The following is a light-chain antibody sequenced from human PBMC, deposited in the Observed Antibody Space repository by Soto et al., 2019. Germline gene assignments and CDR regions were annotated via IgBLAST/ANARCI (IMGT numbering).Light chain of an antibody. V-gene: IGKV3-11*01. CDR2: EAS. CDR1: QSVSNY. Sequence: EIVLTQSPATLSLSPGERATLSCRASQSVSNYLAWYQQKPGQAPRLLIYEASNRASGIPARFSGSGSGTDFTLTISSLEPEDFEVYYCQQRSYWLSFGGGTKVDIK. J-gene: IGKJ4*01. CDR3: QQRSYWLS.